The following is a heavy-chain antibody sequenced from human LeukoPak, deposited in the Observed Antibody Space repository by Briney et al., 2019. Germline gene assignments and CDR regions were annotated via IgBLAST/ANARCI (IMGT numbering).Heavy chain of an antibody. J-gene: IGHJ4*02. CDR2: MNPNSGNT. CDR1: GYTFTSYD. Sequence: GASVKVSCKASGYTFTSYDINWVRQATGQGLEWMGWMNPNSGNTGYAQKFQGRVTMTRNTSISTAYMELSSLRSEDTAVYYCARDGPSHTVVLPASIPQFDYWGQGTLVTVSS. CDR3: ARDGPSHTVVLPASIPQFDY. V-gene: IGHV1-8*01. D-gene: IGHD2-2*01.